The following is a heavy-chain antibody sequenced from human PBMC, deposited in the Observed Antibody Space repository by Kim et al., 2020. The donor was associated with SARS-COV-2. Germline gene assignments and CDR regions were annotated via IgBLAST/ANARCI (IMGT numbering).Heavy chain of an antibody. D-gene: IGHD3-16*01. Sequence: GVSLRLSCATSGFTFSAYDMNWVRQAPGKGLEWFSFITKSSTTIYYADSVEGRFTISRDNAKNSLFLQMNSLRDEDTALYYCVRDRMGGAFDMWGQGTVV. CDR3: VRDRMGGAFDM. CDR2: ITKSSTTI. CDR1: GFTFSAYD. J-gene: IGHJ3*02. V-gene: IGHV3-48*02.